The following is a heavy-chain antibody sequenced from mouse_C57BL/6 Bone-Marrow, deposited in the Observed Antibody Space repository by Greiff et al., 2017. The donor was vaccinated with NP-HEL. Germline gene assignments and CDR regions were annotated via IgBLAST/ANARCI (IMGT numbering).Heavy chain of an antibody. J-gene: IGHJ4*01. Sequence: EVKVVESGGGLVKPGGSLKLSCAASGFTFRDYGMHWVRQAPEKGLEWVAYLSSGSSTIYYADTVKGRFTISRDNAKNTLFLQMTSLRSEDTAMYYCRYYRGAMDYWGQGTSVTVSS. V-gene: IGHV5-17*01. CDR3: RYYRGAMDY. CDR1: GFTFRDYG. CDR2: LSSGSSTI. D-gene: IGHD2-14*01.